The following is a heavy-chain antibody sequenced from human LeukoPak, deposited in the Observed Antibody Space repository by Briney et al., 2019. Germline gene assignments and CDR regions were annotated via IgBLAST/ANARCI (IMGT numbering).Heavy chain of an antibody. V-gene: IGHV3-23*01. CDR3: AKDRSLESSSWYGDY. CDR2: ISGSGGST. D-gene: IGHD6-13*01. J-gene: IGHJ4*02. Sequence: PGGSLRLSCAASGFTFSSYAMSWVRQAPGKGLEWVSAISGSGGSTYYADSVKGRFTISRDNSKNTLYLQMNSLRAEDTAVYYCAKDRSLESSSWYGDYWGQGTLVTVSS. CDR1: GFTFSSYA.